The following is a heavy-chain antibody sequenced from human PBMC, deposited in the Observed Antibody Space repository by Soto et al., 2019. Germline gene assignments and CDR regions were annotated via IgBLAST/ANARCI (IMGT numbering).Heavy chain of an antibody. CDR3: AKGRVGVAGTSDDGLDF. CDR1: GFTFRIYA. D-gene: IGHD6-19*01. CDR2: ITASGDTT. J-gene: IGHJ3*01. Sequence: GGSLRLSCAASGFTFRIYAMSWVRQAPGKGLQWVSTITASGDTTYYADSVKGRLSISRDNSRNTLFLQMNSLRAEDTALYYCAKGRVGVAGTSDDGLDFWGQGTMVTVSS. V-gene: IGHV3-23*01.